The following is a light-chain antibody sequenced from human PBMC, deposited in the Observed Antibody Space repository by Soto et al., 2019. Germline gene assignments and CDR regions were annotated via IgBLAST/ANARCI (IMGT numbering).Light chain of an antibody. CDR2: EGS. CDR3: SLYTTTVV. V-gene: IGLV2-14*01. J-gene: IGLJ2*01. CDR1: SSDVGGYDH. Sequence: QSALTQPPSASGSPGQSVTIPCTGTSSDVGGYDHVSWYQQHPGKAPKLIIYEGSHRPWGVSTRFSGSRSGNTAYLTISGLQAEDEADYYCSLYTTTVVFGGGTKLTVL.